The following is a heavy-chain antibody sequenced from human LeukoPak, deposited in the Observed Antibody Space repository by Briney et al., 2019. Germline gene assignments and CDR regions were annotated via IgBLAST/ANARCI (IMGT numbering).Heavy chain of an antibody. V-gene: IGHV3-30*03. CDR3: ARDRAAVVATSSLGV. CDR2: ISYDGSNK. CDR1: GFTFSSYG. J-gene: IGHJ4*02. D-gene: IGHD5-12*01. Sequence: PGGSLRLSCAASGFTFSSYGMHWVRQAPGKGLEWVAVISYDGSNKYYADSVKGRFTISRDNSKNTLYLQMNSLRAEDTAVYYCARDRAAVVATSSLGVWGQGTLVTVSS.